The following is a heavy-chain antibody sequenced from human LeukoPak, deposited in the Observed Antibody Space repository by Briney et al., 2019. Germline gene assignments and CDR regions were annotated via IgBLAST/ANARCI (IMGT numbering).Heavy chain of an antibody. J-gene: IGHJ4*02. V-gene: IGHV3-53*01. D-gene: IGHD2-15*01. CDR3: ARDSDVHCSGGSCTNFDY. CDR1: GLTVSSNC. CDR2: IYSGGNT. Sequence: TGGSLRLSCAASGLTVSSNCMSWVRQAPGKGLEWVSFIYSGGNTYYADSVKGRFTISRDNAKNSLYLQMSSLRAEDTAIYYCARDSDVHCSGGSCTNFDYWGQGILVTVSS.